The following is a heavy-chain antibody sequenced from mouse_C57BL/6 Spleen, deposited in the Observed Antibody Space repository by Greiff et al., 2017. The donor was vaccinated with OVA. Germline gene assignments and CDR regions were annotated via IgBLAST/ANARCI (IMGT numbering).Heavy chain of an antibody. CDR1: GYSFTGYY. J-gene: IGHJ2*01. CDR3: ARGALDY. V-gene: IGHV1-42*01. Sequence: EVKLEESGPELVKPGASVKISCKASGYSFTGYYMNWVKQSPEKSLEWIGEINPSTGGTTYNQKFKAKATLTVDKSSSTAYMQLKSLTSEDSAVYYCARGALDYWGQGTTLTVSS. CDR2: INPSTGGT.